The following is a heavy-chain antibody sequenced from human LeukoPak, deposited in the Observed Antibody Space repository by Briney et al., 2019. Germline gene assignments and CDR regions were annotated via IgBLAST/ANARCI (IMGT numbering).Heavy chain of an antibody. CDR2: INPNSGGT. V-gene: IGHV1-2*02. Sequence: ASVKVSCKASGYTFTGYYMHWVRQAPGQGLEWMGWINPNSGGTNYAQKFQGRVTMTRDTSISTAYMELSRLRSDDTAVYYCARFSRGIAAPTFDYWGQGTLVTVSS. D-gene: IGHD6-13*01. J-gene: IGHJ4*02. CDR3: ARFSRGIAAPTFDY. CDR1: GYTFTGYY.